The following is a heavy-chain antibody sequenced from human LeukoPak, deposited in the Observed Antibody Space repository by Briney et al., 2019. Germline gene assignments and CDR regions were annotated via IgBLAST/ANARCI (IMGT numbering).Heavy chain of an antibody. D-gene: IGHD2-2*01. CDR3: AGYCSSTSCSNFDY. J-gene: IGHJ4*02. Sequence: SETLSLTCTVSGGSISSGSYYWSWIRQPAGKGLEWIGRIYTSGSTNYNPSLKSRVTISVDTSKNQFSLKLSSVTAADTAVYYCAGYCSSTSCSNFDYWGQGTLVTVSS. V-gene: IGHV4-61*02. CDR2: IYTSGST. CDR1: GGSISSGSYY.